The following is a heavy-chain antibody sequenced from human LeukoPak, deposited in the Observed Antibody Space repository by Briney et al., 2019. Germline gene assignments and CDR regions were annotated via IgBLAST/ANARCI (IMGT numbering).Heavy chain of an antibody. CDR3: ARAFYGSGSYYNN. V-gene: IGHV3-7*01. Sequence: PGGSLRLSCAASGFTLSSNWMSWVRQAPGKGLQWVANIKQDGSEKYYVDSVKGRFTISRDNAKDSLYLQMNSLRAEDTAVYYCARAFYGSGSYYNNWGQGTLVTVSS. CDR2: IKQDGSEK. CDR1: GFTLSSNW. J-gene: IGHJ4*02. D-gene: IGHD3-10*01.